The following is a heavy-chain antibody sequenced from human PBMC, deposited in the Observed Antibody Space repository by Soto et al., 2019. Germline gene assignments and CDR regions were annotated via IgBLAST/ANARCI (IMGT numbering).Heavy chain of an antibody. Sequence: QVQLVQSGAEVKKPGSSVRISCKASGGTFSRNTISWVRQAPGQGPEWMGGIIPMFGTANYAQKVQGRVTLTAGDSTSTAYMELRRLTSEDTAAYDCARQFDFDRSGNFYDYWGQGTLVTVSS. V-gene: IGHV1-69*01. CDR3: ARQFDFDRSGNFYDY. J-gene: IGHJ4*02. CDR1: GGTFSRNT. CDR2: IIPMFGTA. D-gene: IGHD3-22*01.